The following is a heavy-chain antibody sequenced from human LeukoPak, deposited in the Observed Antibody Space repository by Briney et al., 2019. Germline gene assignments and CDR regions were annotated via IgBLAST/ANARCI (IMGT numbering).Heavy chain of an antibody. CDR2: ISGSGGST. V-gene: IGHV3-23*01. Sequence: PGGSLRLSCAASGFTFSSYAMSWVRQAPGKGLEWVSAISGSGGSTYYADSVKGRFTISRDNSKNTLYLQMNSLRAEDTAVYYCAKDFSSGWYGGYYFDYWGQGTLVTVSS. CDR3: AKDFSSGWYGGYYFDY. CDR1: GFTFSSYA. D-gene: IGHD6-19*01. J-gene: IGHJ4*02.